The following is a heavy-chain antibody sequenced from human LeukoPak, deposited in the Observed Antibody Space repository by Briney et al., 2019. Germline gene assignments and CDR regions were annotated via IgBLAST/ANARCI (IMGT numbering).Heavy chain of an antibody. D-gene: IGHD1-26*01. CDR3: AKVVNSGNYYYFDY. Sequence: GGSLRLSSTASGFTFSSYAISWVRRAPGQGLEWVSAISGNGRDTFYADSVRGRFTISRDNSKNTLYLQVNNLRAEDTTVYYCAKVVNSGNYYYFDYWGQGTLVSVSS. CDR1: GFTFSSYA. J-gene: IGHJ4*02. V-gene: IGHV3-23*01. CDR2: ISGNGRDT.